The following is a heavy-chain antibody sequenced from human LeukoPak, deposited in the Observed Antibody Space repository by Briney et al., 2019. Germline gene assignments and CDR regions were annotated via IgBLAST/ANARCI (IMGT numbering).Heavy chain of an antibody. J-gene: IGHJ6*02. CDR1: GYTFTTYG. Sequence: ASVKVSCKSSGYTFTTYGISWVRQAPGQGLEWMGWISGYNGNKNYAQKLQGRATMTTDTSTSTAYMELRSLRSDDTAVYYCARDKGYSSGWRHYYYYGMDVWGQGTTVTVSS. D-gene: IGHD6-19*01. V-gene: IGHV1-18*01. CDR2: ISGYNGNK. CDR3: ARDKGYSSGWRHYYYYGMDV.